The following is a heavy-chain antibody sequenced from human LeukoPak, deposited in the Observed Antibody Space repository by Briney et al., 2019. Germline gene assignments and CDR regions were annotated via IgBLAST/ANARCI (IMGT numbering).Heavy chain of an antibody. D-gene: IGHD3-10*01. V-gene: IGHV4-34*01. CDR2: INHSGST. CDR3: ARFDYYYGMDV. Sequence: SETLSLTWAVYGGSFSGYYWSWIRQPPGKGLEWIGEINHSGSTNYNPSLKSRVTISVDTSKNQFSLKLSSVTAADTAVYYCARFDYYYGMDVWGQGNTVTVSS. CDR1: GGSFSGYY. J-gene: IGHJ6*02.